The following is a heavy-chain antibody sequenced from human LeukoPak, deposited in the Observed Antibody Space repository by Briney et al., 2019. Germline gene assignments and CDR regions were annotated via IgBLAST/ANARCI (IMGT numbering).Heavy chain of an antibody. CDR1: GGSISSYY. V-gene: IGHV4-59*01. Sequence: PSETLSLTCTVSGGSISSYYWSWIRQPPGKGLEWIGYIYYSGSTNYNPSLTSRLPISVAPSKTQFSLKLSSVTAADTAVYYCARRPLPDPAAESFYYSYYGMDVWGQGTTVTVSS. CDR2: IYYSGST. J-gene: IGHJ6*02. D-gene: IGHD1-14*01. CDR3: ARRPLPDPAAESFYYSYYGMDV.